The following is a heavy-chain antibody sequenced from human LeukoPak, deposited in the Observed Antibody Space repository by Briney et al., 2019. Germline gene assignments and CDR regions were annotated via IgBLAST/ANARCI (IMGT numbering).Heavy chain of an antibody. Sequence: PGGSLRLSCAASVFTFTSYSMNWVRQAPGKGQEWVSTISGGGGSTYYADSVKGRFTISRDNSKNTLYLQVNSLRAEDTAVYYCAKGGKWDVTPFDYWGQGTLVTVSS. CDR1: VFTFTSYS. CDR2: ISGGGGST. V-gene: IGHV3-23*01. CDR3: AKGGKWDVTPFDY. D-gene: IGHD1-26*01. J-gene: IGHJ4*02.